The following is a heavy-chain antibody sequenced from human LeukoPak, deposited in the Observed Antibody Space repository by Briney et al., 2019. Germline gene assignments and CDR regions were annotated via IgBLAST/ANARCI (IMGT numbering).Heavy chain of an antibody. J-gene: IGHJ3*02. CDR2: IPPRGSYI. CDR3: TRDRDDDSSGSIDDAFDI. D-gene: IGHD3-22*01. V-gene: IGHV3-21*01. Sequence: GGSLRLSCAASGFTFRRHTMNWVRQAPGKGLEWVSSIPPRGSYIYTSDSVKGRFTISRDNAKNSLYLQMNSLRAEDTAVYYRTRDRDDDSSGSIDDAFDIWGQGTMVTVSS. CDR1: GFTFRRHT.